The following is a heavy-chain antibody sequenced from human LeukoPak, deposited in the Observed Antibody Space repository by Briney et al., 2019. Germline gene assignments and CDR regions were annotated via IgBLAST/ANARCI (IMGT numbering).Heavy chain of an antibody. CDR3: ARYLSGYLDY. CDR1: GGSISSYY. D-gene: IGHD3-9*01. J-gene: IGHJ4*02. V-gene: IGHV4-59*01. CDR2: IYYSGST. Sequence: SETLSLTCTVSGGSISSYYWSWIRQPPGKGPEWIGYIYYSGSTNYNPSLKSRVTISVDTSKNQFSLKLSSVTAADTAVYYCARYLSGYLDYWGQGTLVTVSS.